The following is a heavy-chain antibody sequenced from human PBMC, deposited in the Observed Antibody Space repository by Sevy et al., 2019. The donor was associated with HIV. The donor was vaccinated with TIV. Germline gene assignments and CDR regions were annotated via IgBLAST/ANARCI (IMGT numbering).Heavy chain of an antibody. CDR2: ISSSSSYI. D-gene: IGHD3-22*01. Sequence: GGSLRLSCAASGFTFSSYSMNWVRQAPGKGLEWVSSISSSSSYIYYADSVKGRFTISRDNAKNSLYLQMNSLRAEDTAVYYCARAPNFDYYDSSGTGRYYGMDVWGQGTTVTVSS. CDR3: ARAPNFDYYDSSGTGRYYGMDV. V-gene: IGHV3-21*01. CDR1: GFTFSSYS. J-gene: IGHJ6*02.